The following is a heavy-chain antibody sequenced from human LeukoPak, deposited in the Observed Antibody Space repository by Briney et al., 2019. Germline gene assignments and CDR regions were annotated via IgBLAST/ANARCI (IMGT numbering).Heavy chain of an antibody. CDR3: ARDSEKSSSFAFDI. CDR2: INLDGSEK. CDR1: GFTFSNYW. V-gene: IGHV3-7*01. J-gene: IGHJ3*02. D-gene: IGHD6-13*01. Sequence: GGSLRLSCAASGFTFSNYWMAWVRQAPGKGLEWVANINLDGSEKDYVDSLKGRCTISRDDAKNSLYLQVNTLRAEDTAVYHCARDSEKSSSFAFDIWGQGTVVTVSS.